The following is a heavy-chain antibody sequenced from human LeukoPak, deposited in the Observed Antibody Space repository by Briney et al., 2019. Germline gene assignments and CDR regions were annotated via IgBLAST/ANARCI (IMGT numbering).Heavy chain of an antibody. D-gene: IGHD6-25*01. Sequence: SETLSLTCTVSGGSISSYYWSWIRQPPGKGLEWIGYIYYSGSTNYNPSLKSRVTISVDTSKNQFSLKLSSVTAADTAVYYCARAARWHWYFDLWGRGTLVTVSS. V-gene: IGHV4-59*01. CDR1: GGSISSYY. CDR3: ARAARWHWYFDL. CDR2: IYYSGST. J-gene: IGHJ2*01.